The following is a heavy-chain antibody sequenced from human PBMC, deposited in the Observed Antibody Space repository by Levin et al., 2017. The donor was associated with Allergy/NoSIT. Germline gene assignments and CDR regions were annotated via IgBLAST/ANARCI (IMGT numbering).Heavy chain of an antibody. Sequence: SQTLSLTCAVYGGSFSGYYWSWIRQPPGKGLEWIGEINHSGSTNYNPSLKSRVTISVDTSKNQFSLKLSSVTAADTAVYYCARVPPQGWNDVADAFDSWGQGTMVTVSS. CDR3: ARVPPQGWNDVADAFDS. CDR2: INHSGST. V-gene: IGHV4-34*01. D-gene: IGHD1-1*01. J-gene: IGHJ3*02. CDR1: GGSFSGYY.